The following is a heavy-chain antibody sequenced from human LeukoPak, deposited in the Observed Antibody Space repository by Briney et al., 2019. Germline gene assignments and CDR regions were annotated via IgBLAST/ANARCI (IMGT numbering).Heavy chain of an antibody. Sequence: GGSLRLSCAASGFTFSSYGMHWVRQAPGKGLEWVAVIWYDGSNKHYADSVKGRFTISRDNSKNTLYLQMNNLRAEDTAVYYCARAMTTVWNGLATQDYWGQGTLVTVSS. CDR2: IWYDGSNK. J-gene: IGHJ4*02. V-gene: IGHV3-33*01. CDR3: ARAMTTVWNGLATQDY. CDR1: GFTFSSYG. D-gene: IGHD4-11*01.